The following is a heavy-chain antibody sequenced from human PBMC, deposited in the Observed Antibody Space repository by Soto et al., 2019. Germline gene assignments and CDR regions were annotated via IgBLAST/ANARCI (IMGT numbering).Heavy chain of an antibody. CDR2: IYYSGST. Sequence: LSLTCTVSGGSISSGGYYWSWIRQHPGKGLEWIGFIYYSGSTYYNPSLKSRVTISVDTSKNQFSLKLSSVTAADTAVYYCARATYIVLEPAARGWFDPWGQGTLVPVSS. CDR3: ARATYIVLEPAARGWFDP. D-gene: IGHD2-2*01. CDR1: GGSISSGGYY. J-gene: IGHJ5*02. V-gene: IGHV4-31*03.